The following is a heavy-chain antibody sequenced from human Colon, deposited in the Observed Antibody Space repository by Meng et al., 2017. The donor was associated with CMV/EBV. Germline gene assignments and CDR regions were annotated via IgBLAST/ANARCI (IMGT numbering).Heavy chain of an antibody. Sequence: KASGKTENSYDINWVRQATGQGLEWMGWMNPNSGNTGYAQKFQGRVTMTRNTAISTAYMELSSLTSEDTAVYYCARGLRRPEWFYFDSWGQGTLVTVSS. J-gene: IGHJ4*02. CDR2: MNPNSGNT. CDR3: ARGLRRPEWFYFDS. D-gene: IGHD3-3*01. V-gene: IGHV1-8*01. CDR1: GKTENSYD.